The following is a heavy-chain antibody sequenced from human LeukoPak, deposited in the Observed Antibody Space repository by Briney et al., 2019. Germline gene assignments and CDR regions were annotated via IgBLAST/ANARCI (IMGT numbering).Heavy chain of an antibody. Sequence: PSETLSLTCTVSGSSISSYYWSWIRQPPGKGLEWIGYIYYSGSTNYNPSLKSRVTISVDTSKNQFSLKLSSVTAADTAVYYCARNRGYSYGYPFDYWGQGTLVTVSS. V-gene: IGHV4-59*08. CDR3: ARNRGYSYGYPFDY. CDR2: IYYSGST. J-gene: IGHJ4*02. CDR1: GSSISSYY. D-gene: IGHD5-18*01.